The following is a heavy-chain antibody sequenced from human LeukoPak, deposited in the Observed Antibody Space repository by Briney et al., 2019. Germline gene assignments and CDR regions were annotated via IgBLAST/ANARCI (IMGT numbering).Heavy chain of an antibody. CDR2: ISSGGGRT. Sequence: GGSLRLSCAASGFTFSSYAMSWVSQAPGKGLEWVSAISSGGGRTYYADSVKGRFTFSRDNSKNTLSLQMNSLRLDDTAVYYCAKGYREEVAGGTGFDYWGQGTLVTVSS. D-gene: IGHD6-13*01. CDR1: GFTFSSYA. CDR3: AKGYREEVAGGTGFDY. J-gene: IGHJ4*02. V-gene: IGHV3-23*01.